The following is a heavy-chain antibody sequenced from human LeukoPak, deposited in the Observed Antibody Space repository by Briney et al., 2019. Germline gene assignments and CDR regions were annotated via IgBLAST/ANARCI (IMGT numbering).Heavy chain of an antibody. CDR2: IYSGGST. CDR3: ASLRPRSSLMFDY. V-gene: IGHV3-66*01. Sequence: GGSLRLSCAASGFTVSSDYMSWVRQAPGKGLEWVSVIYSGGSTYYADSVKGRFTISRDNSKNTLYLQMNSLRAEDTAVYYCASLRPRSSLMFDYWGQGTLVTVSS. J-gene: IGHJ4*02. CDR1: GFTVSSDY. D-gene: IGHD5-12*01.